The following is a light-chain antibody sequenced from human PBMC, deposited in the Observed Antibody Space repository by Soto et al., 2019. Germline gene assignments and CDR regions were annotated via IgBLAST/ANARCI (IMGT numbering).Light chain of an antibody. CDR3: QSYDISLSGYVV. V-gene: IGLV1-40*01. Sequence: QSVLTQPPSVSGAPGQRVTISCTGSSSNIGAGYDVHWYQQLPGTAPKVLIYGNSNRPSGVPDRFSGSKSGTSASLAITGLQAEDEADYYGQSYDISLSGYVVFGGGTKLTVL. CDR2: GNS. CDR1: SSNIGAGYD. J-gene: IGLJ2*01.